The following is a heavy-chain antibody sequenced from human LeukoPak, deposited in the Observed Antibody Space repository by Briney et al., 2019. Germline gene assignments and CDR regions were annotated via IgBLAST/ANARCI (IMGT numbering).Heavy chain of an antibody. Sequence: PSETLSLTCAVYGGSFSGYYWSWIRQPPGKGLEWIGEINHSGSTNYNPSLKSRVTISVDTSKNQFSLKLSSVTAADTAVYYCARGTRGGFDPWGQGTLVTVSS. CDR2: INHSGST. D-gene: IGHD3-10*01. V-gene: IGHV4-34*01. CDR1: GGSFSGYY. J-gene: IGHJ5*02. CDR3: ARGTRGGFDP.